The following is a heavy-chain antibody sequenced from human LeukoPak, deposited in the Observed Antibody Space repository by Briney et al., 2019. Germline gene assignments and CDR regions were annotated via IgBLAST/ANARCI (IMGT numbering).Heavy chain of an antibody. V-gene: IGHV4-59*08. CDR3: ARYISDFGTGWYGDF. J-gene: IGHJ4*02. Sequence: SETQSLTCTVSGRSISSYYWSWIRQPPGKGLEWIGYIYYSGSTNYNPSLKSRVTVSVDTSKNQFSLRLSSVTAADTAVYYCARYISDFGTGWYGDFWGQGTLVTVSS. CDR1: GRSISSYY. CDR2: IYYSGST. D-gene: IGHD6-19*01.